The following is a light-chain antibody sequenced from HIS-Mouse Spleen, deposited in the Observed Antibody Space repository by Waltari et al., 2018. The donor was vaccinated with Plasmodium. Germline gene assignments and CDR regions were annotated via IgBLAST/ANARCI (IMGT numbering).Light chain of an antibody. CDR1: PSVLYSSNNKNY. CDR2: WAS. V-gene: IGKV4-1*01. Sequence: DIVMTQSPDSLAVSLGERATINCQSSPSVLYSSNNKNYLAWYQQKPGQPPKLLIYWASTRESGVPDRVSGSGSGTDFTLTISSLQAEDVAVYYCQQYYSTPWTFGQGTKVEIK. CDR3: QQYYSTPWT. J-gene: IGKJ1*01.